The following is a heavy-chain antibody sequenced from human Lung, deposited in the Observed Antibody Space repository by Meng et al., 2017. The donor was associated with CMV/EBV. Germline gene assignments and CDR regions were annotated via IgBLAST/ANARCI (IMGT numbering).Heavy chain of an antibody. V-gene: IGHV4-4*02. CDR2: IYHSGSN. Sequence: DWAQGLVDPSGVLPLTWPAYVSLISSGNRWSLHRPTPGKGLGCIGEIYHSGSNNYHTSLNSRLITSVDKSKNQFSLKISSVTAAATAVYYCASFPPPGKQWLVTDYWGQGTLVTVSS. D-gene: IGHD6-19*01. CDR3: ASFPPPGKQWLVTDY. J-gene: IGHJ4*02. CDR1: VSLISSGNR.